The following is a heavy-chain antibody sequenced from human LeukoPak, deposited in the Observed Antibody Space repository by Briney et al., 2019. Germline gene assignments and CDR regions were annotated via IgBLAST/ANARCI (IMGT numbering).Heavy chain of an antibody. V-gene: IGHV3-23*01. CDR3: ARDPDYQRLWFGELSSWFDP. CDR1: GFTFSSYA. Sequence: PGGSLRLSCAASGFTFSSYAMSWVRQAPGKGLEWVSAISGSGGSTYYADSVKGRFTNSRDNSKNTLYLQMNSLRAEDTAVYYCARDPDYQRLWFGELSSWFDPWGQGTLVTVSS. D-gene: IGHD3-10*01. J-gene: IGHJ5*02. CDR2: ISGSGGST.